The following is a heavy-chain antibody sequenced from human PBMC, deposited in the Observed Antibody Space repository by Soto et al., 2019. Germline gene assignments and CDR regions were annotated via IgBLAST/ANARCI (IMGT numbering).Heavy chain of an antibody. J-gene: IGHJ4*02. V-gene: IGHV1-46*01. Sequence: ASVKVSCKASGYTLIMYYIHWMRQAPGQGLEWMGLINPSGGSTTYARKFQGRVTMTRDTSTSTVYMDLSSLKSEDTAVYYCARSPYSSGYYYAIDYWGQGTLVTVSS. CDR2: INPSGGST. CDR1: GYTLIMYY. D-gene: IGHD3-22*01. CDR3: ARSPYSSGYYYAIDY.